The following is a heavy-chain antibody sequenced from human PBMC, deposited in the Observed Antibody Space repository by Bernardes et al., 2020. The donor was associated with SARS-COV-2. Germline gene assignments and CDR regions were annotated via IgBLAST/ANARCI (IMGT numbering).Heavy chain of an antibody. CDR1: GFTFNDYG. V-gene: IGHV3-20*04. J-gene: IGHJ4*02. Sequence: GSLRLSCAPSGFTFNDYGMNWVRQAPGKGLEWVSSINRNGATTHYADSVKGRFTISRENAENSLFLQMDSLRAEDTALYYCATGYHDNNGMGNWGQGTLVTVSS. D-gene: IGHD3-22*01. CDR3: ATGYHDNNGMGN. CDR2: INRNGATT.